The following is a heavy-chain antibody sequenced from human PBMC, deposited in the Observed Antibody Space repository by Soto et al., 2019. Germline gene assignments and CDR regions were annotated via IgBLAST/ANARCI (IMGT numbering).Heavy chain of an antibody. CDR1: GYTFTSYG. CDR2: ISAYNGNT. CDR3: ARDAGYDILTGYSHDAFDI. J-gene: IGHJ3*02. D-gene: IGHD3-9*01. Sequence: ASVKVSCKASGYTFTSYGISWVRQAPGQGLEWMGWISAYNGNTNYAQKLQGRVTMTTDTSTSTAYMELRSLRSDDTAVYYCARDAGYDILTGYSHDAFDIWGQGTMVTVSS. V-gene: IGHV1-18*01.